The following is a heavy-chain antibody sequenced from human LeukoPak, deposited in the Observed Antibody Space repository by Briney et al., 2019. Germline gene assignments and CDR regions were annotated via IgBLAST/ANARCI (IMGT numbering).Heavy chain of an antibody. Sequence: GESLKISCKGSGYRFTTYWTGWVRQMPGKGLEWMGIIYPTDSDTIYSPSFQGHVTISADRSLNTAYLQWSSLKASDTAMYYCERQGFSGNYQGDAFDIWGHGTMVTVYS. D-gene: IGHD1-26*01. CDR1: GYRFTTYW. CDR2: IYPTDSDT. V-gene: IGHV5-51*01. J-gene: IGHJ3*02. CDR3: ERQGFSGNYQGDAFDI.